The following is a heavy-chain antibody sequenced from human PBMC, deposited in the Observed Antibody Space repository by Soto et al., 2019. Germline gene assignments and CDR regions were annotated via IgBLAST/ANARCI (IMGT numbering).Heavy chain of an antibody. CDR3: ARASRADTGYGMDV. D-gene: IGHD6-25*01. V-gene: IGHV5-10-1*01. CDR2: IDPSDSYT. Sequence: GESPEISCKGSGYSFTSYWISRVRQMPGKGLGWRGRIDPSDSYTNYSTSLQGHVTIPPDNSISTAYLQWSSLKASGPAMYYLARASRADTGYGMDVWGQGTTVTVSS. J-gene: IGHJ6*02. CDR1: GYSFTSYW.